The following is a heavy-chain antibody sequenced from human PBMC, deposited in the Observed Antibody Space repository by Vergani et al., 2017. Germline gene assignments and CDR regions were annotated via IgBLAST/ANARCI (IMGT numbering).Heavy chain of an antibody. CDR1: GFTFSSYA. CDR3: ARDPDNWNPWAQGYMDV. CDR2: ISYDGSNK. D-gene: IGHD1-1*01. Sequence: QVQLVESGGGVVQPGRSLRLSCAASGFTFSSYAMHWVRQAPGKGLEWVAVISYDGSNKYYADSVEGRFTISRDNSKNTLYLQMNSLRAEDTAVYYCARDPDNWNPWAQGYMDVWGKXP. V-gene: IGHV3-30-3*01. J-gene: IGHJ6*03.